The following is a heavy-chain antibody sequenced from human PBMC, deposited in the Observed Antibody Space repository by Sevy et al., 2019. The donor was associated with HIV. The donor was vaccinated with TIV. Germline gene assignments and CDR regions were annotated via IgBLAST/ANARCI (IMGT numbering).Heavy chain of an antibody. Sequence: SETLSLTCAVSGVSVTSDTYYWSWIRQPPGKGLEWIGYVYHTGSTNYSPSFKSLVTISIDTSKNQFSLRVFSVAAADTAVYYCASEPYFVDKSGYYLDYWGQGILVTVSS. CDR3: ASEPYFVDKSGYYLDY. CDR1: GVSVTSDTYY. D-gene: IGHD3-22*01. J-gene: IGHJ4*02. CDR2: VYHTGST. V-gene: IGHV4-61*01.